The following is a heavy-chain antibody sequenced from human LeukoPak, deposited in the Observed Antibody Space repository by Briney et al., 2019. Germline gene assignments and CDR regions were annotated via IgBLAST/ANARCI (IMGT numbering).Heavy chain of an antibody. CDR1: GFTFSSYG. V-gene: IGHV3-30*18. J-gene: IGHJ4*02. Sequence: GGSLRLSCAASGFTFSSYGMHWVRQAPGKGLEWVAVISYDGSNKYYADSVKGRFTISRDNSKNTLYLQMNSLRAEDTAVYYCAKDWSELRIEEPFDYWGQGTLVTVSS. CDR3: AKDWSELRIEEPFDY. D-gene: IGHD1-26*01. CDR2: ISYDGSNK.